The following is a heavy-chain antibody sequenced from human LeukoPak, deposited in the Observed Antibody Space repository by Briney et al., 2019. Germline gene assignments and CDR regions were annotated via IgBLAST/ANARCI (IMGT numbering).Heavy chain of an antibody. CDR2: IYYSGST. J-gene: IGHJ4*02. CDR1: GGSISSYY. D-gene: IGHD5-24*01. CDR3: AAFRDGYNWHLDY. V-gene: IGHV4-59*01. Sequence: PSETLSLTCTVSGGSISSYYWNWIRQPPGKGLEWIAYIYYSGSTNYTPSLKSRVTISVDTSKNQFSLKLNSVTAADTAVYYCAAFRDGYNWHLDYWGQGSLVTVSS.